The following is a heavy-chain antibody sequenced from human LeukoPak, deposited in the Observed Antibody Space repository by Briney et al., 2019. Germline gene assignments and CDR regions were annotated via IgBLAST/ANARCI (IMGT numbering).Heavy chain of an antibody. CDR2: IYSGGST. CDR3: ARMGFGSSWAFDY. D-gene: IGHD6-13*01. J-gene: IGHJ4*02. V-gene: IGHV3-53*01. CDR1: GFTVSSNY. Sequence: GGSLRLSCAASGFTVSSNYMSWVRQAPGKGLEWVSVIYSGGSTYYADSVKGRFTISRDNSKNTLYLQMNSLRAEDTAVYYCARMGFGSSWAFDYWGQGTLVTVSS.